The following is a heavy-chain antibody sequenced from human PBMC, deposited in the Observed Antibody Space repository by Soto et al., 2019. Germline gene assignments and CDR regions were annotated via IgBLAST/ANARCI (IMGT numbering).Heavy chain of an antibody. V-gene: IGHV2-5*02. D-gene: IGHD3-3*01. Sequence: QITLNESGPTVVKPTEPLTLTCRFSGFSLTTSGVGVGWIRQSPGKAPEWLALIYWDDDKRYSASLKSRLTITKDTSKNQVVLTVSDLDPTVTATYYCAHRVLRTVFGLVTTTAIYFDFWGQGTPVAVSS. CDR3: AHRVLRTVFGLVTTTAIYFDF. CDR1: GFSLTTSGVG. CDR2: IYWDDDK. J-gene: IGHJ4*02.